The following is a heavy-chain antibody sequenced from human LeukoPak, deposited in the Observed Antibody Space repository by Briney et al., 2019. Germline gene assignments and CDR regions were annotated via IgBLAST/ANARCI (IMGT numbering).Heavy chain of an antibody. V-gene: IGHV4-4*02. CDR2: IYHNGAT. D-gene: IGHD6-13*01. CDR1: GGSISSSSSIC. Sequence: SETLSLTCAVSGGSISSSSSICWTWVRQPPGEGLEWIGEIYHNGATNYNPSLKSRVTLLLDTSKNQFSLKLSSVTAADAAVYYCARDERTAAGTVSGAFDIWGQGTMVTVSS. CDR3: ARDERTAAGTVSGAFDI. J-gene: IGHJ3*02.